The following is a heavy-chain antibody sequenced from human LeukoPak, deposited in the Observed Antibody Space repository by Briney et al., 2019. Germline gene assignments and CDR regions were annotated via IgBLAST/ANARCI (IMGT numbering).Heavy chain of an antibody. D-gene: IGHD5-18*01. J-gene: IGHJ6*02. Sequence: GGSLRLSCAASGFTFSSYWMSWVRQAPGKGLEWVANIKQDGGEKYYVDSVKGRFTISRDNAKNSLYPQMNSLRAEDTAVYYCARDQVVYSYGFRYYYGMDVWGQGTTVTVSS. CDR2: IKQDGGEK. CDR3: ARDQVVYSYGFRYYYGMDV. V-gene: IGHV3-7*01. CDR1: GFTFSSYW.